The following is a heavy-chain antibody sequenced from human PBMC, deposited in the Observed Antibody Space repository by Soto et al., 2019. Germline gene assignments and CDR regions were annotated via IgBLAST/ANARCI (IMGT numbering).Heavy chain of an antibody. J-gene: IGHJ4*02. V-gene: IGHV5-51*01. D-gene: IGHD2-2*01. Sequence: GESLKISCKGSGYSFTSYWIGWVRQMPGKGLEWMGIIYPGDSDARYSPSFQGQVTISADKSISTAYLQWSSLKASDTAVYYCARLPQCTSTSCPRGGFDYWGQGTLVTVYS. CDR3: ARLPQCTSTSCPRGGFDY. CDR2: IYPGDSDA. CDR1: GYSFTSYW.